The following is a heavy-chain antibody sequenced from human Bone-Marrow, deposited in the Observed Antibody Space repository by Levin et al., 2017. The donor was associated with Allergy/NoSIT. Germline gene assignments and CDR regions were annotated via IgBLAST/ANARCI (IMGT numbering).Heavy chain of an antibody. CDR2: IWYDGSNK. CDR3: ARKGDGYNQGLDY. D-gene: IGHD5-24*01. Sequence: GGSLRLSCAASGFTFSSYGMHWVRQAPGKGLEWVAVIWYDGSNKYYADSVKGRFTISRDNSKNTLYLQMNSLRAEDTAVYYCARKGDGYNQGLDYWGQGTLVTVSS. CDR1: GFTFSSYG. J-gene: IGHJ4*02. V-gene: IGHV3-33*01.